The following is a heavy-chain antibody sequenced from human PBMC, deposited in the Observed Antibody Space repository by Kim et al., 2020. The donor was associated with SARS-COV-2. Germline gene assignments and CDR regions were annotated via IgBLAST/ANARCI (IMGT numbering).Heavy chain of an antibody. CDR2: INGAGGYI. Sequence: GGSLRLSCAASGFTFSDYWMHWVRQAPGKGLVWVSRINGAGGYIAYGDSVKGRFTISRDNTKNMVFLQMNNLRAEDTGVYHCARDLDYGGYSWFDPWGQGTLVSVSS. D-gene: IGHD4-17*01. V-gene: IGHV3-74*01. J-gene: IGHJ5*02. CDR1: GFTFSDYW. CDR3: ARDLDYGGYSWFDP.